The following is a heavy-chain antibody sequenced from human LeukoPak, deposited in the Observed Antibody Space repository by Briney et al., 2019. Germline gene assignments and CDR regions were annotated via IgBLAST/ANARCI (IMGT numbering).Heavy chain of an antibody. J-gene: IGHJ2*01. CDR1: GFTFSSYA. Sequence: GGSLRLSCAASGFTFSSYAMSWVRQAPGKGLEWVSAISGSGGSTYYADSVKGRFTISRDNSKNTLYLQMNSLRAEDTAVYYCAKDGPDYGGGPWYFDLWGRGTLVTVSS. D-gene: IGHD4-23*01. V-gene: IGHV3-23*01. CDR2: ISGSGGST. CDR3: AKDGPDYGGGPWYFDL.